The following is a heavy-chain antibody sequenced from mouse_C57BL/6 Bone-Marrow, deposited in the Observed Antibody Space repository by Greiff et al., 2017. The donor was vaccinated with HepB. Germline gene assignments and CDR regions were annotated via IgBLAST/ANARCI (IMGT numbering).Heavy chain of an antibody. CDR1: GYTFTSYD. D-gene: IGHD1-1*01. CDR2: IYPRDGST. CDR3: ARDYGSSYWYFDV. Sequence: VQLVESGPELVKPGASVKLSCKASGYTFTSYDINWVKQRPGQGLEWIGWIYPRDGSTKYNEKFKGKATLTVDTSSSTAYMELHSLTSEASAVYFCARDYGSSYWYFDVWGTGTTVTVSS. V-gene: IGHV1-85*01. J-gene: IGHJ1*03.